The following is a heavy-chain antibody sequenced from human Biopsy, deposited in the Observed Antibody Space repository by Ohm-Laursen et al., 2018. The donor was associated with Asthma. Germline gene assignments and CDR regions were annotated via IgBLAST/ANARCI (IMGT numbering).Heavy chain of an antibody. V-gene: IGHV3-23*01. CDR2: ISPGAGST. D-gene: IGHD2-2*01. CDR1: GFTFSSYG. Sequence: GSLRLSCTASGFTFSSYGMNWVRQAPGKGLQWVSSISPGAGSTYYADSVRGRFTISRDNSNTVFLQMNSLRAEDTAVYYCARTSICRTTTCYSYFSYSMDVWGQGTTVTVSS. J-gene: IGHJ6*02. CDR3: ARTSICRTTTCYSYFSYSMDV.